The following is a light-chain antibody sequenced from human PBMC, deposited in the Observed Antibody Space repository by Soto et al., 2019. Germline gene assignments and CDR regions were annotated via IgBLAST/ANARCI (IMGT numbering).Light chain of an antibody. V-gene: IGLV4-69*01. J-gene: IGLJ3*02. CDR3: QTWGTGPWV. CDR1: SGHSSYA. Sequence: QLVLTQSPSASASLGASVKLTCTLSSGHSSYAIAWYQQQPEKGPRYLMKLNSDGSHSKGDGIPDRFSGSSSGAERYLTISSLQSEDEADYYCQTWGTGPWVFGGGTKLTVL. CDR2: LNSDGSH.